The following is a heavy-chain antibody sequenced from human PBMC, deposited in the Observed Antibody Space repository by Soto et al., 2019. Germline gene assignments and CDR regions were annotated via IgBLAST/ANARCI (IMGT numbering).Heavy chain of an antibody. CDR1: GYTFTSYG. J-gene: IGHJ6*02. CDR3: ARDPTMVRGVNRTYGMDV. D-gene: IGHD3-10*01. CDR2: ISAYNGNT. V-gene: IGHV1-18*01. Sequence: QVQLVQSGAEVKKPGASVKVSCKASGYTFTSYGISWVRQAPGQGLEWMGWISAYNGNTNYAQKLQGRVTMTTDTXTXTXXMELRSLRSDDTAVYYCARDPTMVRGVNRTYGMDVWGQGTTVTVSS.